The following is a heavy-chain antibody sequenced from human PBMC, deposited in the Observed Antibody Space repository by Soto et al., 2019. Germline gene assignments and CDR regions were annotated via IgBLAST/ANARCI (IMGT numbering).Heavy chain of an antibody. D-gene: IGHD2-21*02. CDR2: ISYDGSNK. V-gene: IGHV3-30*18. CDR3: AKERNTVVTLGWFDP. Sequence: QVQLVESGGGVVQPGRSLRLSCAASGFTFSSYVMHWVRQAPGKGLEWVAVISYDGSNKYYADSVKGRFTISRDNSKNTLYLQMNSLRAEDTAVYYCAKERNTVVTLGWFDPWGQGTLVTVSS. J-gene: IGHJ5*02. CDR1: GFTFSSYV.